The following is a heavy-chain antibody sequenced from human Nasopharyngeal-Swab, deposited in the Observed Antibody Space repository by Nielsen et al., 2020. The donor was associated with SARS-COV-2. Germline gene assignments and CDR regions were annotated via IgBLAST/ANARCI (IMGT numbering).Heavy chain of an antibody. CDR3: VRDSRKYCRNIDCYMGNWFDP. Sequence: GGSLRLFCAASGFTLSSYAMHWVRQAPGKGLEWVAVISHDETNKDYADSVKGRFSVSRDNSKNTVYLQMSSLRSEDTAIYYCVRDSRKYCRNIDCYMGNWFDPWGQGTLVTVSS. D-gene: IGHD2-21*02. J-gene: IGHJ5*02. CDR1: GFTLSSYA. V-gene: IGHV3-30-3*01. CDR2: ISHDETNK.